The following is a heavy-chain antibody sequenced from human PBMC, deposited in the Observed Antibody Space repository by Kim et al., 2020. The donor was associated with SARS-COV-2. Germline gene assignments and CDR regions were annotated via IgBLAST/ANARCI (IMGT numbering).Heavy chain of an antibody. J-gene: IGHJ4*02. D-gene: IGHD1-26*01. Sequence: RYNPAFPGQVTISADKSISTAYLQWSSLKASDTAMYYCARRFMVGTPPDYWGQGTLVTVSS. CDR3: ARRFMVGTPPDY. V-gene: IGHV5-51*01.